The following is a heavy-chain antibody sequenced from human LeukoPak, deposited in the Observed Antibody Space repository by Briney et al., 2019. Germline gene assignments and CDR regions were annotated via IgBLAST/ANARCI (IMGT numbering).Heavy chain of an antibody. CDR2: ISSSGSTI. V-gene: IGHV3-48*03. CDR1: GFTFSSYE. Sequence: GGSLRLSCAASGFTFSSYEMNWVRQAPGKGLEWVSYISSSGSTIYYADSVKGRFTISRDNSKNTLYLQMNSLRAEDTAVYYCARDGKGGGWPYFDYWGQGTLVTVSS. J-gene: IGHJ4*02. CDR3: ARDGKGGGWPYFDY. D-gene: IGHD2-15*01.